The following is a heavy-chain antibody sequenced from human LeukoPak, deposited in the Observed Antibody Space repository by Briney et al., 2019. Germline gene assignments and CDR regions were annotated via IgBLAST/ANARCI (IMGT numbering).Heavy chain of an antibody. Sequence: GGSLRLSCAASGFTFSNAWMSWVRQAPGKGLEWVGRIKSKTDGGPTDYAAPVKGRFTISRDDSKNTLYLQMNSLKTEDTALYYCTTDPRNLYYFDYWGQGTLVTVSS. J-gene: IGHJ4*02. D-gene: IGHD1-14*01. CDR3: TTDPRNLYYFDY. CDR1: GFTFSNAW. V-gene: IGHV3-15*01. CDR2: IKSKTDGGPT.